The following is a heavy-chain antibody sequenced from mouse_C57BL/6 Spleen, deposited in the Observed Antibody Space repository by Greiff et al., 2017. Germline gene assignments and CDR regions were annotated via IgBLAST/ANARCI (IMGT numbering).Heavy chain of an antibody. CDR1: GYTFTSYW. Sequence: LVESGAELVKPGASVKLSCKASGYTFTSYWMQWVKQRPGQGLEWIGEIDPSDSYTNYNQKFKGKATLTVDTSSSTAYMQLSSLTSEDSAVYYCARKGTAQVPSYAMDYWGQGTSVTVSS. CDR2: IDPSDSYT. CDR3: ARKGTAQVPSYAMDY. J-gene: IGHJ4*01. D-gene: IGHD3-2*02. V-gene: IGHV1-50*01.